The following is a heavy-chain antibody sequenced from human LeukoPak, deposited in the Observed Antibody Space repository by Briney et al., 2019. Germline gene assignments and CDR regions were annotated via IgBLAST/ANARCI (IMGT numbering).Heavy chain of an antibody. CDR1: GFTFSSYG. V-gene: IGHV3-33*01. CDR3: ARELTDSSSSCMDY. J-gene: IGHJ4*02. D-gene: IGHD6-6*01. Sequence: GGSLRLSCAASGFTFSSYGMHWVRQAPGKGLEGVAVIWYDGSNKYYADSVKGRFTISRDNSKNTLYLQMNSLRAEDTAVYYCARELTDSSSSCMDYWGQGTLVTVSS. CDR2: IWYDGSNK.